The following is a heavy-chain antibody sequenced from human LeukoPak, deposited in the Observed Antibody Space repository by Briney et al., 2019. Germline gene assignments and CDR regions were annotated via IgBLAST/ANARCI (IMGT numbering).Heavy chain of an antibody. V-gene: IGHV3-23*01. Sequence: GRSLRLSCAASGFTFDDYAMHWVRQAPGKGLEWVSQISGSGGGTFHADSVKGRFTISRDNSKNTLDLQMNSLRADDTAVYYCAKGYDFWSGGIDYWGQGTLVTVSS. CDR2: ISGSGGGT. CDR3: AKGYDFWSGGIDY. J-gene: IGHJ4*02. CDR1: GFTFDDYA. D-gene: IGHD3-3*01.